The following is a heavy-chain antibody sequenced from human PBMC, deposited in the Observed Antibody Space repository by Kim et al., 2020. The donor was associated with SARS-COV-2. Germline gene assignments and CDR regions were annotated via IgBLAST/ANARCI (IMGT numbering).Heavy chain of an antibody. D-gene: IGHD3-9*01. Sequence: GGSLRLSCAASGFTFSSYSMNWVRQAPGKGLEWVSSISSSSSYIYYADSVKGRFTISRDNAKNSLYLQMNSLRAEDTAVYYCARDPGVRYFRRQTSFDYWGQGTLVTVSS. J-gene: IGHJ4*02. V-gene: IGHV3-21*01. CDR1: GFTFSSYS. CDR3: ARDPGVRYFRRQTSFDY. CDR2: ISSSSSYI.